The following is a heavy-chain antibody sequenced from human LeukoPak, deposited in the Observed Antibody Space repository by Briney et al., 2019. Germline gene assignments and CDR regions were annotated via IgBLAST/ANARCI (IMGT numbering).Heavy chain of an antibody. D-gene: IGHD6-19*01. Sequence: GGSLRLSCAASGFTFRSYGMHWVRQAPGKGLEWVAFIRYDGSNKYYADSVKGRFTISRDNSKNTLYLQMNSLRAEDTAVYYCARERGWGLDYWGQGTLVTVSS. J-gene: IGHJ4*02. CDR2: IRYDGSNK. V-gene: IGHV3-30*02. CDR1: GFTFRSYG. CDR3: ARERGWGLDY.